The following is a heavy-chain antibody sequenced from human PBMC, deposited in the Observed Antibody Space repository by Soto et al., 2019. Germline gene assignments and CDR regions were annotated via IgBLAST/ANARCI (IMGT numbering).Heavy chain of an antibody. J-gene: IGHJ4*02. V-gene: IGHV1-69*12. CDR2: IIPIFGTA. D-gene: IGHD3-10*01. CDR1: GGTFSSYA. CDR3: GREVGNVGSGSYFLDY. Sequence: QVQLVQSGAEVKKPGSSVKVSCKASGGTFSSYAISWVRQAPGQGLEWMGGIIPIFGTANYAQKFQGRVTITADESTSTAYMELSSLRAEDTAVYYCGREVGNVGSGSYFLDYWGQGTLVTVSS.